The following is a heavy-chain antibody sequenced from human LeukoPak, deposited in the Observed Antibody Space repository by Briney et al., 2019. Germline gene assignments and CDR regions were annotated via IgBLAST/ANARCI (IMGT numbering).Heavy chain of an antibody. V-gene: IGHV4-39*01. CDR2: IYYSGST. CDR1: GGSMTSTSY. CDR3: ARHEGMAAASFDY. Sequence: SETLSLTCTVSGGSMTSTSYWGWIRQPPGKGLEWIGSIYYSGSTYYHPSLKSRVTISVDTSNNLFSLKLTSVTAADTAVYYCARHEGMAAASFDYWGQGTLVTVSS. D-gene: IGHD6-13*01. J-gene: IGHJ4*02.